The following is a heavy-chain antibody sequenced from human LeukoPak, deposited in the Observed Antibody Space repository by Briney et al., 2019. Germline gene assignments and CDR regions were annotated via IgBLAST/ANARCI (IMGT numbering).Heavy chain of an antibody. CDR3: ARDEGSSYGPFSFDY. D-gene: IGHD5-18*01. Sequence: GGSLRLSCAASGFTFSNYYMSWIRQAPGKGLEWVSYISSSGSTIYYADSVKGRFTISRDNAKNSLYLQMNSLRAEHTAVYYCARDEGSSYGPFSFDYWGQGTPVTVSS. CDR1: GFTFSNYY. V-gene: IGHV3-11*04. J-gene: IGHJ4*02. CDR2: ISSSGSTI.